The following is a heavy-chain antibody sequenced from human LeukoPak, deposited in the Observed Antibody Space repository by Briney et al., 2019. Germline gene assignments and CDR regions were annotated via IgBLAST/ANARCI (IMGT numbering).Heavy chain of an antibody. V-gene: IGHV3-30*18. J-gene: IGHJ4*02. Sequence: GGYLRLSCAASGFTFSSYGMHWVRQAPGQGLEWVAVISYDGSNKYYADSVKGRFTISRDNSKNTLYLQMNSLRAEDTAVYYCAKERDDYGDYAHFDYWGQGTLVTISS. CDR2: ISYDGSNK. D-gene: IGHD4-17*01. CDR3: AKERDDYGDYAHFDY. CDR1: GFTFSSYG.